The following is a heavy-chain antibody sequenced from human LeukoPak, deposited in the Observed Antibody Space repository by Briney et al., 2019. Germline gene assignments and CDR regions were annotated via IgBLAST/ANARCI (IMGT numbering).Heavy chain of an antibody. V-gene: IGHV3-66*01. D-gene: IGHD7-27*01. CDR3: ARGVGIIDY. CDR1: GFTLSGNY. Sequence: RGSLRLSCAAPGFTLSGNYMSWVRQAPGKGLEWVSVIYSGGTKYYGDSVRGRFTISRDNSKNTLYLQMNSLRAEDTAVYYCARGVGIIDYWGQGTLVTVSS. J-gene: IGHJ4*02. CDR2: IYSGGTK.